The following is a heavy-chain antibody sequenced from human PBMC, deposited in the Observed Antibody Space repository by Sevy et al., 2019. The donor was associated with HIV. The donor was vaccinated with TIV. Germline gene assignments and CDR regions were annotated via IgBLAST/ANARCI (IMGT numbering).Heavy chain of an antibody. CDR3: ARGGRYGGNSDAFDI. CDR1: GYTFTGYY. D-gene: IGHD4-17*01. CDR2: INPNSGGT. V-gene: IGHV1-2*02. J-gene: IGHJ3*02. Sequence: ASVKVSCKASGYTFTGYYMHWVRQAPGQGLEWMGWINPNSGGTNYAQKFQGRVTMTRDTSISTAYMELSRLRSDDTAVYYCARGGRYGGNSDAFDIWGQWTMVTVSS.